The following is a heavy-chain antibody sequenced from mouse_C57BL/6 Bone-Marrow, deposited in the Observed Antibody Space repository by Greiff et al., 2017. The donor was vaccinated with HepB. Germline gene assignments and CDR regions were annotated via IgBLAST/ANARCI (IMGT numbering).Heavy chain of an antibody. D-gene: IGHD2-4*01. Sequence: VQLQQSGAELAKPGASVKLSCKASGYTFTSYWMHWVKQRPGQGLEWIGYINPSSGYTKYNQKFKDKDTLTADKSSSTAYMQLSSLTYEDSAVYDCARWGLGREAWFAYWGQGTLVTVSA. V-gene: IGHV1-7*01. CDR3: ARWGLGREAWFAY. CDR1: GYTFTSYW. J-gene: IGHJ3*01. CDR2: INPSSGYT.